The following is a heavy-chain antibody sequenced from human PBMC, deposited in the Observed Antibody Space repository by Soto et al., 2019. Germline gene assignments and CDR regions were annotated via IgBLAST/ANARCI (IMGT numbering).Heavy chain of an antibody. CDR3: AKELGAPWVDY. CDR2: ISYDGSNK. J-gene: IGHJ4*02. D-gene: IGHD3-16*01. CDR1: GFTFSSYG. V-gene: IGHV3-30*18. Sequence: QVQLVESGGGVVQPGRSLRLSCAASGFTFSSYGMHWVRQAPGKGLEWVAVISYDGSNKYYADSVKGRFTISRDNSKNTLYLQMNSLRAEDTAVYYCAKELGAPWVDYWGQGTLVTVSS.